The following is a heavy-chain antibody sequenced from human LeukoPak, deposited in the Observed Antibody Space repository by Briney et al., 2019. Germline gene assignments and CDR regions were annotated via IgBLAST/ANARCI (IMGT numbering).Heavy chain of an antibody. CDR2: MNPNSGNT. CDR3: ARAVRGDYVYYYMDV. CDR1: GYTFTSYD. Sequence: ASVKVSRKASGYTFTSYDINWVRQATGQGLEWMGWMNPNSGNTGYAQKFQGRVTITRNTSISTAYMELSSLRSEDTAVYYCARAVRGDYVYYYMDVWGKGTTVTVSS. D-gene: IGHD6-25*01. V-gene: IGHV1-8*03. J-gene: IGHJ6*03.